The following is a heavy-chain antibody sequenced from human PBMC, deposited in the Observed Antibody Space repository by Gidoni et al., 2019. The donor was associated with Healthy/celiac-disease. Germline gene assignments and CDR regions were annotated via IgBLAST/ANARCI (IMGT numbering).Heavy chain of an antibody. CDR1: GFTFSSSA. V-gene: IGHV3-23*01. J-gene: IGHJ4*02. CDR2: ISGSGGST. D-gene: IGHD2-21*02. Sequence: EVQLLESGGGLVQPGGSLRLSCAASGFTFSSSAMSWVRQAPGKGLEWVSAISGSGGSTYYADSVKGRFTISRDNSKNTLYLQMNSLRAEDTAVYYCAKHGEYCGGDCYSLFDYWGQGTLVTVSS. CDR3: AKHGEYCGGDCYSLFDY.